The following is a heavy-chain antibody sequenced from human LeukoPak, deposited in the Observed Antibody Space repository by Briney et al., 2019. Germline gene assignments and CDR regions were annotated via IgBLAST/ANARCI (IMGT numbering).Heavy chain of an antibody. Sequence: GGSLRLSCEGSGFTFSTYAMHWVRQALGKGLEYVSAISTDGGGTYYANSVKGRFTISRDNSKNSLYLQMGSLRTEDMAVYYCARYRDTTYDYWGQGTLVTVSS. CDR1: GFTFSTYA. CDR3: ARYRDTTYDY. V-gene: IGHV3-64*01. CDR2: ISTDGGGT. D-gene: IGHD1-1*01. J-gene: IGHJ4*02.